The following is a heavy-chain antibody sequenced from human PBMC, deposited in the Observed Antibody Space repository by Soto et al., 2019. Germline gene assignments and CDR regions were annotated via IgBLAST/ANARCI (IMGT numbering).Heavy chain of an antibody. D-gene: IGHD2-2*01. J-gene: IGHJ4*02. V-gene: IGHV4-31*03. CDR3: ARDWVTGFYQLDS. CDR1: GGSISSGVYS. Sequence: SETLSLTFTVSGGSISSGVYSWSWIRQHPGKGLEWIGYIYYSGSTYYNPSLKSRVTISVDASKNPFSLKLSSVTAADTALYYCARDWVTGFYQLDSWGQGTLVTAP. CDR2: IYYSGST.